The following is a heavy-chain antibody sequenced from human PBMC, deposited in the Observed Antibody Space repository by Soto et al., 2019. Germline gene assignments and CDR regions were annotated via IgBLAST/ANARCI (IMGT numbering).Heavy chain of an antibody. V-gene: IGHV1-58*01. J-gene: IGHJ6*02. D-gene: IGHD3-3*01. CDR2: IVAGSGDT. CDR1: GLTFSSSA. CDR3: AARSAFRFYYSDMDV. Sequence: QMQLVQSGPEVKKPGTSVKLSCKASGLTFSSSAVQWVRQSRGQRLEWIGWIVAGSGDTKYAQRLHERGTFSRGMSTDTADMELSSLRSDDTGGYYGAARSAFRFYYSDMDVWGQGTTVTVSS.